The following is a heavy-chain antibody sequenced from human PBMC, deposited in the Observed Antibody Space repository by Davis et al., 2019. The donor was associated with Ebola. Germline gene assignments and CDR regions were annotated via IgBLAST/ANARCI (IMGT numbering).Heavy chain of an antibody. V-gene: IGHV4-34*01. Sequence: SETLSLTCAVYGGSFNTYYWNWIRQPPGKGLEWIGELNHRGSSKYTPSLKSRVTMSVDTSKNQVSLRLRSVTAADTAVYYCARSITIIRGVIPWFDPWGQGTLVTVSS. J-gene: IGHJ5*02. CDR1: GGSFNTYY. CDR3: ARSITIIRGVIPWFDP. D-gene: IGHD3-10*01. CDR2: LNHRGSS.